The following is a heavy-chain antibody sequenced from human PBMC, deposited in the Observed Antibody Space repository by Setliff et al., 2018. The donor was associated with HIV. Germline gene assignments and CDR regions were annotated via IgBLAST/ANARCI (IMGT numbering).Heavy chain of an antibody. CDR1: GGSIGSGGSY. D-gene: IGHD3-3*01. CDR3: ASWGRARRANYNFWSGSSWFDP. V-gene: IGHV4-31*03. Sequence: SETLSLTCTVSGGSIGSGGSYWSWIRQHPGKGLEWIGNIFYNGSTYYDPSLKSRITISVDTSKNQFSLNLRSVTAADTAVYYCASWGRARRANYNFWSGSSWFDPWGQGILVTVSS. J-gene: IGHJ5*02. CDR2: IFYNGST.